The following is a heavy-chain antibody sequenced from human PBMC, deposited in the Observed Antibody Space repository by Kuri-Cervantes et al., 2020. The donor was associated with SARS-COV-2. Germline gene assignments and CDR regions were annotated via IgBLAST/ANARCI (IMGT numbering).Heavy chain of an antibody. J-gene: IGHJ6*03. D-gene: IGHD7-27*01. V-gene: IGHV4-39*07. CDR2: IYHSGST. CDR1: GGSISSSSYY. Sequence: GSLRLSCPVSGGSISSSSYYWGWIRQPPGKGLEWSGSIYHSGSTYYNPSLESRVTIAVDTSKNQFSLKLSSVTAADTAVYYCVRTGDLLNYYYYYMDVWGKGTTVTVSS. CDR3: VRTGDLLNYYYYYMDV.